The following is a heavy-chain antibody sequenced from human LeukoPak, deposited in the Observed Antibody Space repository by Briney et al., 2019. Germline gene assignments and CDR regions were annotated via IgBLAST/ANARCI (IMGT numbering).Heavy chain of an antibody. D-gene: IGHD2/OR15-2a*01. CDR2: ISYGGSNK. Sequence: GGSLRLSCAASRFTFSIYSMHWVRQAPGKGLEWVAVISYGGSNKYYADSVKGRFTVSRDNSKNTLYLQMDSLKAEDTAVYYCARHFDTYNSDSKPLDYWGQGTLVIVSS. CDR3: ARHFDTYNSDSKPLDY. CDR1: RFTFSIYS. J-gene: IGHJ4*02. V-gene: IGHV3-30-3*01.